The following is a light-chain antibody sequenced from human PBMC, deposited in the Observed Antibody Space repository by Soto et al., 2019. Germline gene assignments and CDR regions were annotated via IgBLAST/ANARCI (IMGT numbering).Light chain of an antibody. V-gene: IGKV3-20*01. CDR2: GAS. J-gene: IGKJ1*01. Sequence: LTLSPCNLSLNTFIIATLSFRPSQTGSSSSLAWYQQKPGQAPRLLIYGASNRATGIPDRFSGSGSGTDFTLTISRLEPEDVALYYCQQYGSSGTFGQGLKVDIK. CDR3: QQYGSSGT. CDR1: QTGSSSS.